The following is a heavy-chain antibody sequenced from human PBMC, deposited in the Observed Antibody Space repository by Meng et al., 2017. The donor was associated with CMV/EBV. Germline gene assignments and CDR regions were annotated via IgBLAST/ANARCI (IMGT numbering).Heavy chain of an antibody. J-gene: IGHJ5*02. CDR2: ISGSGGST. CDR3: AKEGLEYLAAGYNWFPP. Sequence: GESLKISCAASGFTFSSYAMSWVRQAPGKGLEWVSAISGSGGSTYYADSVKGRFTISRDNSKNTLYLQMNSLRAEDTAVYYCAKEGLEYLAAGYNWFPPWGQGTLLPLSS. D-gene: IGHD6-13*01. CDR1: GFTFSSYA. V-gene: IGHV3-23*01.